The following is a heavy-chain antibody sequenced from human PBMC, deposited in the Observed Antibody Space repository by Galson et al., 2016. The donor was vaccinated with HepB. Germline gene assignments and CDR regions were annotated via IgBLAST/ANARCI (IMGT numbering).Heavy chain of an antibody. CDR3: TTEGSFDSSGYNGY. CDR1: GFTVNTAW. CDR2: VKRESNGGTI. J-gene: IGHJ4*02. D-gene: IGHD3-22*01. Sequence: SCAASGFTVNTAWMHWVRQAPGKGLEWVGRVKRESNGGTIDYAAPVKGRFTIARVDSKNTLDLQMSSLKVEDTAIYYCTTEGSFDSSGYNGYWGQGTLVTVSS. V-gene: IGHV3-15*07.